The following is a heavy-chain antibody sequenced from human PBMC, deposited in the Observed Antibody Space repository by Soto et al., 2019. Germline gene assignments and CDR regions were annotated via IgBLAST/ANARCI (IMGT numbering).Heavy chain of an antibody. D-gene: IGHD2-21*01. CDR1: GYYISSGHY. Sequence: SETLSLTCDVSGYYISSGHYWGWIRQPPGKGLESIGSTYHRGITHYNPSLKSRVTISVDTSKNQFSLNLSSVAAADTAVYYCARGFHSGDRGAYCYCDSWGQGTLVTVSS. J-gene: IGHJ4*02. V-gene: IGHV4-38-2*01. CDR2: TYHRGIT. CDR3: ARGFHSGDRGAYCYCDS.